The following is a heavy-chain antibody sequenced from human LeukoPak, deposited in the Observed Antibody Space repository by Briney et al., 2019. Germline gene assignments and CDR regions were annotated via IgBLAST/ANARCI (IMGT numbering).Heavy chain of an antibody. CDR1: GFTFSGYG. CDR3: ARESIAVAGAPFDH. CDR2: ISSGSTI. D-gene: IGHD6-19*01. V-gene: IGHV3-48*03. Sequence: GGSLRLSCAASGFTFSGYGMNWVRQAPGKGLEWVSYISSGSTIYDADSVKGRFTISRDNAKNSLYLQMNSLRAEDTAVYYCARESIAVAGAPFDHWGQGTLVTVSS. J-gene: IGHJ4*02.